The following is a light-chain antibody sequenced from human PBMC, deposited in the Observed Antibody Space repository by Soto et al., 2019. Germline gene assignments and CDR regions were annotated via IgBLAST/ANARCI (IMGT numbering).Light chain of an antibody. V-gene: IGKV3-15*01. CDR3: QPYNYWLLT. CDR1: QGIGDT. Sequence: PSNLSVFPGGGVPLSWRANQGIGDTLAWYQHKPGQTPRLLIYDTSTRATGVPARFSGSRSGPEFTLTIISLQSEDFAIYYCQPYNYWLLTFGGGTKLDIK. J-gene: IGKJ4*01. CDR2: DTS.